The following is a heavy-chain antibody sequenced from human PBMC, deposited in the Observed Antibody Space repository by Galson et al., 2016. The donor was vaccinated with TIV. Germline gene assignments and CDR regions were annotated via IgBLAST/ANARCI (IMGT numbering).Heavy chain of an antibody. CDR2: MSAYSGAS. V-gene: IGHV1-18*01. J-gene: IGHJ4*02. D-gene: IGHD6-6*01. CDR3: ARYSRTSSRRFDY. Sequence: SVKVSCKASGYTFSNFAITWVRQAPGQGLEWMGYMSAYSGASNYAQEFQGRVTITTDTSTSTAYMELRNLSFDDTAVYYCARYSRTSSRRFDYWGQGTLVTVAA. CDR1: GYTFSNFA.